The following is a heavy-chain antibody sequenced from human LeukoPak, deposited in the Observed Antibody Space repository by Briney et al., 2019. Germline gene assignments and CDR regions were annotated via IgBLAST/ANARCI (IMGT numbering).Heavy chain of an antibody. CDR2: IIPIFGTA. Sequence: ASVKVSCKASGGTFSSYAISWVRQAPGQGLEWMGGIIPIFGTANYAQKFQGRVTITTDESTSTAYMELSSLRSEDTAAYYCARVAYSSSSTWFDPWGQGTLVTVSS. CDR1: GGTFSSYA. D-gene: IGHD6-6*01. J-gene: IGHJ5*02. V-gene: IGHV1-69*05. CDR3: ARVAYSSSSTWFDP.